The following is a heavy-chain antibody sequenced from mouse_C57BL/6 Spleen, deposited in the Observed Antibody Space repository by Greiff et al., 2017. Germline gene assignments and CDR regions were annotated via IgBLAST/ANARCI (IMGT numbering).Heavy chain of an antibody. CDR3: ARPYGNYGWMDY. D-gene: IGHD2-1*01. CDR2: ICPGDGDT. Sequence: LEESGPELVKPGASVKISCKASGYAFSSSWMNWVKQRPGKGLEWIGRICPGDGDTNYNGKFKGKATLTADKSSSTAYMQLSSLTSEDSAVYFCARPYGNYGWMDYWGQGTSVTVSS. V-gene: IGHV1-82*01. J-gene: IGHJ4*01. CDR1: GYAFSSSW.